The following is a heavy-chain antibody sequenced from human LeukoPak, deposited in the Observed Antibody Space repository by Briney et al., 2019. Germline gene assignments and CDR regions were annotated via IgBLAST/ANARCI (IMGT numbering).Heavy chain of an antibody. D-gene: IGHD2-2*01. Sequence: SETLSVTCTVSGGSICSYYWSWIRQPPGKGLEWIGYIYYSGSTNYNPSLKSRVTISVDTSKNQFSLKLSSVTAADTAVYYCVGGDYCTSPSCPFDYWGQGTLVTVSS. V-gene: IGHV4-59*01. CDR1: GGSICSYY. CDR2: IYYSGST. J-gene: IGHJ4*02. CDR3: VGGDYCTSPSCPFDY.